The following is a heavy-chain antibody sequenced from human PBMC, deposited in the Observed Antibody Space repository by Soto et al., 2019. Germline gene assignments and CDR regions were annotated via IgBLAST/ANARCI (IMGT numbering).Heavy chain of an antibody. Sequence: SETLSLTCAVSGCSISSGGYSWSWIRQPPGKGLEWIGYIYHSGSTYYNPSLKSRVTISVDTSKNQFSLKLSSVTAADTAVYFCARDTTSGSYWDYWGQGTLVTVSS. CDR3: ARDTTSGSYWDY. D-gene: IGHD2-15*01. J-gene: IGHJ4*02. CDR2: IYHSGST. V-gene: IGHV4-30-2*01. CDR1: GCSISSGGYS.